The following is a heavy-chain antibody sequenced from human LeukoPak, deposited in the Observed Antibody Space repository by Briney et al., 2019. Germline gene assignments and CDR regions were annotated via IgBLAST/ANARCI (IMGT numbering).Heavy chain of an antibody. V-gene: IGHV1-69*01. CDR1: GGTFSSYA. D-gene: IGHD6-6*01. Sequence: SVKVSCKASGGTFSSYAISWVRQAPGQGLEWMGGIIPIFGTANYAQKFQGRVTITADESTSTAYMELSSLRSEDTAVYYCARESEEEDSTNYNWFDPWGQGTLVTVSS. J-gene: IGHJ5*02. CDR2: IIPIFGTA. CDR3: ARESEEEDSTNYNWFDP.